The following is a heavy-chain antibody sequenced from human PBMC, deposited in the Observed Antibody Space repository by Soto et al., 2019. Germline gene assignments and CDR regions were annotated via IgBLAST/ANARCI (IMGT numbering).Heavy chain of an antibody. J-gene: IGHJ6*02. Sequence: GGSLRLSCTASGFTFGDYAMSWFRQAPGKGLEWVGFIRSKAYGGTTEYAASVKGRFTISRDDSKSIAYLQMNSLKTEDTAVYYCTRGSGLSYYYYGMDVWGQGTTVTVSS. CDR1: GFTFGDYA. V-gene: IGHV3-49*03. CDR2: IRSKAYGGTT. D-gene: IGHD1-26*01. CDR3: TRGSGLSYYYYGMDV.